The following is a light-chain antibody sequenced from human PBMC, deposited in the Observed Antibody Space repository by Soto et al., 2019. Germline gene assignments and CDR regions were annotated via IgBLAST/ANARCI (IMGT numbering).Light chain of an antibody. CDR3: CAYAGSSTFVI. Sequence: QSALTQPASVSGSPGQSITISCTGTSRDVGSYNLVSWYQQHPGKVPKLMIYEVTKRPSGVSNRFSGSKSGNTASLTISGLQAEDEADYYCCAYAGSSTFVIFGGGTKVTVL. J-gene: IGLJ2*01. CDR2: EVT. V-gene: IGLV2-23*02. CDR1: SRDVGSYNL.